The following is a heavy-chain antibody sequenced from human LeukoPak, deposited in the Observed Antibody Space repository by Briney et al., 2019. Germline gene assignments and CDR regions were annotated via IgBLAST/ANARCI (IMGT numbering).Heavy chain of an antibody. D-gene: IGHD3-3*01. CDR1: GYTFTSNY. V-gene: IGHV1-46*01. Sequence: ASVKVSCKTFGYTFTSNYMHWVRQAPGQGPEWMGVISPSGGSTTYAQKFQGRVTLTRDMSTSTDYLELSSLRSEDTAVYYCARVRVTIFGVVTIDYWGQGTLVTVSS. CDR2: ISPSGGST. CDR3: ARVRVTIFGVVTIDY. J-gene: IGHJ4*02.